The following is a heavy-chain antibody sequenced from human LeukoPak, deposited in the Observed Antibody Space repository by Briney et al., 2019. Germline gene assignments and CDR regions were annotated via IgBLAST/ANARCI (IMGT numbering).Heavy chain of an antibody. D-gene: IGHD3-22*01. J-gene: IGHJ3*02. V-gene: IGHV3-7*01. CDR2: IKQDGSEK. CDR1: GFTFSSYW. Sequence: GGSLRLSCAASGFTFSSYWMSWVRQAPGKGLEWVANIKQDGSEKYYVDSVKGRFTISRDNAKNSLYLQMNSLRAEDTAVYYCARDRYYDSSGYIVDAFDIWGQGTKVTVSS. CDR3: ARDRYYDSSGYIVDAFDI.